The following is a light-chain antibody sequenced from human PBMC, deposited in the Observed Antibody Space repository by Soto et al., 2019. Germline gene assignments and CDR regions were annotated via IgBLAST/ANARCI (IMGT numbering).Light chain of an antibody. CDR1: SSDVGGYNY. CDR3: SSYTSSNTYV. V-gene: IGLV2-14*01. J-gene: IGLJ1*01. Sequence: QSVLTQPASLSGPPGQSITISCTGTSSDVGGYNYVSWYQQHPGKAPKLMIYEVSNRPSGVSNRFSGSKSGNTASLTISGLQAEDETDYYCSSYTSSNTYVFGTGTKVTVL. CDR2: EVS.